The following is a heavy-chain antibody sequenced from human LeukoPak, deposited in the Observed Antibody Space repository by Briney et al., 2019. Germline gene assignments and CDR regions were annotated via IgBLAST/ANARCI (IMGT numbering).Heavy chain of an antibody. CDR3: AKDPDDYVWGSYRVGYFDY. J-gene: IGHJ4*02. CDR1: GFTFDDYA. CDR2: ISWNSGSI. Sequence: PGGSLRLSCAASGFTFDDYAMHWVRRAPGKGLEWVSGISWNSGSIGYADSVKGRFTISRDNAKNSLYLQMNSLRAEDTAVYYCAKDPDDYVWGSYRVGYFDYWGQGTLVTVSS. V-gene: IGHV3-9*01. D-gene: IGHD3-16*02.